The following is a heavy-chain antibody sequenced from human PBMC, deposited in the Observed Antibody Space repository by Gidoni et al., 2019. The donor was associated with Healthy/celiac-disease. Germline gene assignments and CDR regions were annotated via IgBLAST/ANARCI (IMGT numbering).Heavy chain of an antibody. CDR3: ASKPRGLLPIDY. CDR1: GGSFSGYY. D-gene: IGHD2-21*02. J-gene: IGHJ4*02. CDR2: INHSGST. V-gene: IGHV4-34*01. Sequence: QVQLQQWGAGLLKPSATLSLTCAVYGGSFSGYYWSWIRQPPGKGLEWIGEINHSGSTNYNPSLKSRVTISVDTSKNQFSLKLSSVTAADTAVYYCASKPRGLLPIDYWGQGTLVTVSS.